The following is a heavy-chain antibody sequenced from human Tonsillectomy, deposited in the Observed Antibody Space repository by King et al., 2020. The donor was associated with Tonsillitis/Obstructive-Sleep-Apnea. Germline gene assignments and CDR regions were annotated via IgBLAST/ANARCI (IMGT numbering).Heavy chain of an antibody. D-gene: IGHD1-20*01. Sequence: QLVQSGAEVKKPGASLRISCKGSGYSFTSYFISWVRQMPGKGLEWMGRIDPSDSYTNYSPSFQGHVTISADKSISTAYLQWSSLKASDTAMYYCARDNWYYYYMDVWGKGTTVTVSS. J-gene: IGHJ6*03. CDR3: ARDNWYYYYMDV. CDR1: GYSFTSYF. V-gene: IGHV5-10-1*01. CDR2: IDPSDSYT.